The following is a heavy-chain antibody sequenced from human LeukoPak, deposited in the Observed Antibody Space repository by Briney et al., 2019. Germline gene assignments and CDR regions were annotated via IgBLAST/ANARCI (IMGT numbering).Heavy chain of an antibody. J-gene: IGHJ4*02. CDR1: GFTFSSYV. Sequence: GESLKISCAVSGFTFSSYVMHWVRQAPGKGLEWVAVISYDGSNKYYADSVKGRFTISRDNSKNTLYLQINSLRVEDTAVYYCARDLRLFGPPDDYWGQGTLVTVSS. V-gene: IGHV3-30-3*01. CDR2: ISYDGSNK. CDR3: ARDLRLFGPPDDY. D-gene: IGHD3-10*01.